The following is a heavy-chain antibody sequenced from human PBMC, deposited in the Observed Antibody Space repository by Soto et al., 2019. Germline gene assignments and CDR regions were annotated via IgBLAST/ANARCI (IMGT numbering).Heavy chain of an antibody. CDR2: IWYDGSNK. Sequence: QVQLVESGGGVVQPGRSLRLSCAASGFTFSSYGMHWVRQAPGKGLEWVAVIWYDGSNKYYADSVKGRFTISRDNSKNTRYLQMNSLRAEDTAVYYCARDTRYGDYVFFDYWGQGTLVTVSS. D-gene: IGHD4-17*01. CDR1: GFTFSSYG. V-gene: IGHV3-33*01. J-gene: IGHJ4*02. CDR3: ARDTRYGDYVFFDY.